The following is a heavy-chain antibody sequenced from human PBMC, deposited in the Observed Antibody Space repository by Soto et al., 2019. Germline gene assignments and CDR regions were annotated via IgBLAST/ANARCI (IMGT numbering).Heavy chain of an antibody. V-gene: IGHV4-59*08. J-gene: IGHJ5*02. Sequence: ETLSLTCTVSGGSISSYYWSWIRQPPGKGLEWIGYIYYSGSTNYNPSLKSRVTISVDTSKNQFSLKLSSVTAADTAVYYCASSPVGPSSWYRWFDPWGQGTLVTVSS. D-gene: IGHD6-13*01. CDR3: ASSPVGPSSWYRWFDP. CDR1: GGSISSYY. CDR2: IYYSGST.